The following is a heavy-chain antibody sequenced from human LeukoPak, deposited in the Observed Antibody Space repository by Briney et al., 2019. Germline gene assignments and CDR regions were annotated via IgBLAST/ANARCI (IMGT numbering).Heavy chain of an antibody. Sequence: SVKVSCKASGGTFSSYAISWVRQAPGQGLEWMGGIIPIFGTANYAQKFQGRVTITADESTSTAYMELSSLRSEDTAVYYCARVGYLRSYSSGWYNWFDPWGQGTLVTVSS. V-gene: IGHV1-69*13. CDR3: ARVGYLRSYSSGWYNWFDP. D-gene: IGHD6-19*01. CDR2: IIPIFGTA. J-gene: IGHJ5*02. CDR1: GGTFSSYA.